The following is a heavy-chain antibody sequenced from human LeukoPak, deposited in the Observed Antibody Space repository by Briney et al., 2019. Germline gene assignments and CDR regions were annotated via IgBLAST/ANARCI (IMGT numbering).Heavy chain of an antibody. CDR1: GGSISSSSYY. Sequence: SETLSLTCTVSGGSISSSSYYWGWIRQPPGKGLEWIGSIYYSGSTYYNPSLKSRVTISVDTSKNQFSLKLSSVTAADTAVYYCAREGLQAGGPNDDAFDIWGQGTMVTVSS. CDR3: AREGLQAGGPNDDAFDI. CDR2: IYYSGST. V-gene: IGHV4-39*02. J-gene: IGHJ3*02. D-gene: IGHD1-1*01.